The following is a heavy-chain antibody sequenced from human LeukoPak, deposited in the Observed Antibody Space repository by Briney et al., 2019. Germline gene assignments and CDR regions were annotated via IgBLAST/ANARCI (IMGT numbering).Heavy chain of an antibody. J-gene: IGHJ4*02. Sequence: ASVKVSCKASGYTFTGFFMHWVRQAPGQGLEWMGWINPNSGGTNFAQNFQGRVTMTRDTSISTAYMELSRPTSDDTAVYYCATSQGGIAVAGTPFDYWGPGTLVTVSS. CDR1: GYTFTGFF. CDR2: INPNSGGT. CDR3: ATSQGGIAVAGTPFDY. V-gene: IGHV1-2*02. D-gene: IGHD6-19*01.